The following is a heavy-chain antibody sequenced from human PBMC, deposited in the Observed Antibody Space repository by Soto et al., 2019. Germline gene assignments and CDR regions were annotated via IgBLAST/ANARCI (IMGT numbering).Heavy chain of an antibody. J-gene: IGHJ4*02. CDR1: GGSISSYY. CDR2: IYYSGST. V-gene: IGHV4-59*01. D-gene: IGHD6-13*01. CDR3: AREQQLPRRYFDY. Sequence: PSETLSLTCTVSGGSISSYYWSWIRQPPGKGLEWIGYIYYSGSTNYNPSLKSRVTISVDTSKNQFSLKLSSVTAADTAVYYCAREQQLPRRYFDYWGQGTLVTVSS.